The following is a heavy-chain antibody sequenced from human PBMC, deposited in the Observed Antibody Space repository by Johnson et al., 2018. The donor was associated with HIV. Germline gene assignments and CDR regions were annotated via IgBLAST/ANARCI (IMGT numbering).Heavy chain of an antibody. J-gene: IGHJ3*02. CDR1: GFPFSNAW. Sequence: VQLVESGGGLVKPGGSLRLSCRASGFPFSNAWMNWVRQAPGKGLEWVGRLKSRADGGTTDYPASVKGRFTISRDDSKTTLYLQMNSLRAEDTAVYYCAKGRSPRIQLRTWAFDIWGQGTMVIVS. V-gene: IGHV3-15*01. D-gene: IGHD5-18*01. CDR2: LKSRADGGTT. CDR3: AKGRSPRIQLRTWAFDI.